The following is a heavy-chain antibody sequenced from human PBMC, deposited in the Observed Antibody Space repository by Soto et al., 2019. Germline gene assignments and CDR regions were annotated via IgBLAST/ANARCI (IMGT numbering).Heavy chain of an antibody. CDR1: GDTFTSYY. V-gene: IGHV1-46*01. CDR3: ARSSGGNFGIIIEGSNWFDP. CDR2: INPHGGST. J-gene: IGHJ5*02. D-gene: IGHD1-7*01. Sequence: QVQLVQSGAEVKRPGASVKVSCKAPGDTFTSYYLNWVRQAPGQGLEWMGVINPHGGSTKYAQKFQGRITMTRVTSRSTVYMELSSLRSDDTAIYYCARSSGGNFGIIIEGSNWFDPWGQRTLVTVS.